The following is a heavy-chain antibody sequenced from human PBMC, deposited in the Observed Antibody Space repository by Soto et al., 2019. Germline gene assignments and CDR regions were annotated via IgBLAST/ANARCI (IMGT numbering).Heavy chain of an antibody. CDR2: ISYDGSDK. V-gene: IGHV3-30-3*01. CDR3: ARVPNTSISYYYGLDV. Sequence: PGGSLRLSCAASGFTFSTYAMSWVRQAPGKGLEWVAVISYDGSDKYYADSVKGRFTISRDNSKNTLFLQMSSLRPEDTAVYYCARVPNTSISYYYGLDVWGQGTTVTVSS. J-gene: IGHJ6*02. CDR1: GFTFSTYA. D-gene: IGHD2-2*01.